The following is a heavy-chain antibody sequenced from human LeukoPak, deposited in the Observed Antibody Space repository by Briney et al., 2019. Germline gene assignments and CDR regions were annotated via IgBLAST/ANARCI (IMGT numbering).Heavy chain of an antibody. CDR3: ARVAGPIDY. J-gene: IGHJ4*02. CDR2: MNPNSGNT. CDR1: RYTFTSYD. Sequence: ASVKVSCKASRYTFTSYDINWVRQATGQGLEWMGWMNPNSGNTGYAHKFQGRVTMTRNTAISTAYMELTSLRSDDTAVYYCARVAGPIDYWGQGTLVTVSS. D-gene: IGHD2-15*01. V-gene: IGHV1-8*01.